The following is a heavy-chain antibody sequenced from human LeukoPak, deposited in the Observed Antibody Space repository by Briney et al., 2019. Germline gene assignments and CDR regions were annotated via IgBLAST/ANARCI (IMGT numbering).Heavy chain of an antibody. J-gene: IGHJ6*03. CDR3: ARTVSGWSAYYYYYYMDV. CDR2: IYYSGST. Sequence: SETLSLTCTVSGGSISSSSYYWGWIRQPPGRGLEWIGSIYYSGSTYYNPSLKSRVTISVDTSKNQFSLKLSSVTAADTAVYYCARTVSGWSAYYYYYYMDVWGKGTTVTVSS. CDR1: GGSISSSSYY. V-gene: IGHV4-39*07. D-gene: IGHD6-19*01.